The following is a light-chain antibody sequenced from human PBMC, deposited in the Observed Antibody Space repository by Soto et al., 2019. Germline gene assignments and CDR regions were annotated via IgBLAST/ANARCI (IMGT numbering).Light chain of an antibody. CDR3: QPGGTTPPWT. Sequence: DIVMTQSPLSLPVTPGEPASISCRSSQSLLHSNGYTYLDWYLQKPGQSPQLLIYWGSNRASGVPDRFSGSGSGTDFTLTINSLQPEDFATYYCQPGGTTPPWTFGQGTKVDIK. J-gene: IGKJ1*01. V-gene: IGKV2-28*01. CDR2: WGS. CDR1: QSLLHSNGYTY.